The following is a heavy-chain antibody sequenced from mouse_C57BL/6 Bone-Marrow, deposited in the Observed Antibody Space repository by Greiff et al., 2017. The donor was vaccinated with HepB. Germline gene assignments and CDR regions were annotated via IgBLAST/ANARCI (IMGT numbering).Heavy chain of an antibody. J-gene: IGHJ3*01. V-gene: IGHV1-81*01. D-gene: IGHD1-1*01. Sequence: VQLQQSGAELVRPGASVKLSCKASGYTFTSYGISWVKQSTGQGLEWIGEINHRGGNTYYTEKFKGKVTLTADKSTSTAYSELRSLTSEDSSVYFCARGYYGARLAYWGQGTLVTVSA. CDR1: GYTFTSYG. CDR3: ARGYYGARLAY. CDR2: INHRGGNT.